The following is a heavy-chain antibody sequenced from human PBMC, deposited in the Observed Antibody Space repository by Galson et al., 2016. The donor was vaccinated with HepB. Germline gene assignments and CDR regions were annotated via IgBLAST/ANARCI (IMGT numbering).Heavy chain of an antibody. Sequence: TLSLTCAVSGDSISRGSHYWSWIRQPAGKGLEWIGRICLSGSGSTKYNPSLKSRVSLSVDTSKNRFTLKLSSVTPADPAVYYRARGLRPFDPWGQGTLVTVSS. CDR1: GDSISRGSHY. J-gene: IGHJ5*02. D-gene: IGHD5/OR15-5a*01. CDR2: ICLSGSGST. V-gene: IGHV4-61*02. CDR3: ARGLRPFDP.